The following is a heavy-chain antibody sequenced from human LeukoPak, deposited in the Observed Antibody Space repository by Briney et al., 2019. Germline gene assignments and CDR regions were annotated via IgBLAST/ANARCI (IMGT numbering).Heavy chain of an antibody. CDR1: GGSISSGSYY. CDR3: ARGTYYYDRFDY. J-gene: IGHJ4*02. V-gene: IGHV4-61*02. CDR2: IYTSGST. D-gene: IGHD3-22*01. Sequence: SQTLSLTCTVSGGSISSGSYYWSWIRQPAGKGLEWIGRIYTSGSTNYNPSLKSRVTISVDTSKNQFSLKLSSVTAADTAVYYWARGTYYYDRFDYWGQGTLVTVSS.